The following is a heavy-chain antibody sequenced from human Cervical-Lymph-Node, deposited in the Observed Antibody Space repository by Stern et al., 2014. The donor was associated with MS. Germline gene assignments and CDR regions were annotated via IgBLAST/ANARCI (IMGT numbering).Heavy chain of an antibody. CDR3: ATSTGYFLLEYYFDY. J-gene: IGHJ4*02. CDR2: IYPGDSDT. V-gene: IGHV5-51*01. CDR1: GYSFTSSW. D-gene: IGHD2-8*02. Sequence: VQLMQSGAEVKKPGESLKISCQGSGYSFTSSWIGWVRQMPGKGLEWMGIIYPGDSDTRYNPSFRGQVTISADKSVSTAYLQWSSLKASDTAMYYCATSTGYFLLEYYFDYWGQGTLVTVSS.